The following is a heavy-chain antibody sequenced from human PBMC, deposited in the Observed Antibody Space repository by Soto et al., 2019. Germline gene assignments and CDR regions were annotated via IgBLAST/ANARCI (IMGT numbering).Heavy chain of an antibody. CDR3: ARHPMTTVDSFDY. CDR2: IYYSGST. Sequence: SETLSLTCTVSGGSISSSSYYWGWIRQPPGKGLEWIGSIYYSGSTYYNPSLKSRVTISVDTSKNQFSLKLSSVTAADTAVYYCARHPMTTVDSFDYWGQGPLVTVSS. CDR1: GGSISSSSYY. J-gene: IGHJ4*02. V-gene: IGHV4-39*01. D-gene: IGHD4-17*01.